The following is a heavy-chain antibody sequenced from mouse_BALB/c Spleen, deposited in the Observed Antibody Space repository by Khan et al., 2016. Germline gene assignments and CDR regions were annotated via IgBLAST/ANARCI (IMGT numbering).Heavy chain of an antibody. CDR2: ISSGSSTI. Sequence: EVELVESGGGLVQPGGSRKLSCAASGFTFSRFGMHWVRQAPEKGLEWVAYISSGSSTIYYADTLKGRFTISRANPKNARFLQMTSLRSEDTAMYYCARGDYWGQGTTLTVSS. V-gene: IGHV5-17*02. J-gene: IGHJ2*01. CDR3: ARGDY. CDR1: GFTFSRFG.